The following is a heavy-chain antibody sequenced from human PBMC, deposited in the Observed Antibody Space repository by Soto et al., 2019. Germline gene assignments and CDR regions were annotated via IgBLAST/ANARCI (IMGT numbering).Heavy chain of an antibody. CDR1: GFTFGDYA. CDR2: IRSKAYGGTT. D-gene: IGHD3-3*01. J-gene: IGHJ6*02. CDR3: TRDYDFWSGYYMPPERMDV. V-gene: IGHV3-49*04. Sequence: PGGSLRLSCTASGFTFGDYAMSWVRQAPGKGLEWVGFIRSKAYGGTTEYAASVKGRFTISRDDSKSIAYLQMNSLETEDTAVYYCTRDYDFWSGYYMPPERMDVWGQGTTVTVSS.